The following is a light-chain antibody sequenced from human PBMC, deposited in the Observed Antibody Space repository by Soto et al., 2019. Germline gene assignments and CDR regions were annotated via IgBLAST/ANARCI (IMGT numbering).Light chain of an antibody. V-gene: IGKV1-5*03. CDR2: KAS. J-gene: IGKJ1*01. Sequence: DIQMTQSPSTLSASVGDRVTITCRASQSISSWLASYQQKPGKAPKLLIYKASTLESGVPSRFSGSGSGTEFTLTISRLQPDDFATYYCQQYDKYAWTFGQGTKVEIK. CDR1: QSISSW. CDR3: QQYDKYAWT.